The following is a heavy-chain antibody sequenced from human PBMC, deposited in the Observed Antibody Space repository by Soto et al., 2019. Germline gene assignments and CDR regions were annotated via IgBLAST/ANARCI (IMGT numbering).Heavy chain of an antibody. Sequence: QVQLVQSGAEVKKPGASVKVSCKASGYTFTSYGISWVRQAPGQGLEWMGWISAYNGNTNYAQKLQGRVTMTTDTSTSTAYMELRSLRSDDPAVYYCAPSMLTFGGVIVTLFDYWGQGTLVTVSS. CDR1: GYTFTSYG. CDR3: APSMLTFGGVIVTLFDY. CDR2: ISAYNGNT. V-gene: IGHV1-18*01. J-gene: IGHJ4*02. D-gene: IGHD3-16*02.